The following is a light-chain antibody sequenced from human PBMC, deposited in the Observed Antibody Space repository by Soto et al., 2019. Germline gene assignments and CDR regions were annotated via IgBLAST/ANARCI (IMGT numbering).Light chain of an antibody. CDR1: QSVSSSD. Sequence: ETVLTQSPGSLSLSPGERATLSCRASQSVSSSDLAWYQQKPGQATRLLIYGASSRATGIPDRFSGSGSGTDFTLTISRLEPEDFAVYYCQQYGSSPLTFGGGTKVEIK. CDR3: QQYGSSPLT. CDR2: GAS. V-gene: IGKV3-20*01. J-gene: IGKJ4*01.